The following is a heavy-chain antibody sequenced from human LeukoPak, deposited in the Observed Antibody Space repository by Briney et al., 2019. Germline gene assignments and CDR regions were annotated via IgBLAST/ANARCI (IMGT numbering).Heavy chain of an antibody. CDR1: GFTFSSYS. V-gene: IGHV3-21*04. Sequence: PGGSLRLSCAASGFTFSSYSMNWVRQAPGKGLEWVSSISSSSSYIYYADSVKGRITISRDDSKNTLYLQMNSLRAEDTAVYYCARGKILDYWGQGTLVTVSS. J-gene: IGHJ4*02. CDR3: ARGKILDY. D-gene: IGHD2-8*02. CDR2: ISSSSSYI.